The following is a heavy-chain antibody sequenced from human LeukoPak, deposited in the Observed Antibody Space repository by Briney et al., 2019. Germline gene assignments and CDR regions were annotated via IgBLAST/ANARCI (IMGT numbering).Heavy chain of an antibody. CDR3: AKRSGGPSPFDY. CDR2: ISSSSSYI. J-gene: IGHJ4*02. Sequence: GGSLRLSCAASGFTFSSYSMNWVRQAPGKGLEWVSSISSSSSYIYYADSVKGRFTIPRDNSKNTLYLQMNSLRAEDTAVYYCAKRSGGPSPFDYWGQGTLVTVSS. CDR1: GFTFSSYS. D-gene: IGHD3-3*01. V-gene: IGHV3-21*04.